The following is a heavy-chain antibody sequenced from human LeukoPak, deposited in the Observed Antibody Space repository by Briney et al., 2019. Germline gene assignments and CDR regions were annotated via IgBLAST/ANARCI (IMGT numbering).Heavy chain of an antibody. CDR1: GYTFTSYG. Sequence: GASVKVSCKASGYTFTSYGISWVRQAPGQGLEWMGWISAYNGNTNHAQKLQGRVTMTTDTSTSTAYMELRSLRSDDTAVYCCARSPGFLSYSNYYYYYMDVWGKGTTVTISS. V-gene: IGHV1-18*01. CDR2: ISAYNGNT. J-gene: IGHJ6*03. CDR3: ARSPGFLSYSNYYYYYMDV. D-gene: IGHD2-21*01.